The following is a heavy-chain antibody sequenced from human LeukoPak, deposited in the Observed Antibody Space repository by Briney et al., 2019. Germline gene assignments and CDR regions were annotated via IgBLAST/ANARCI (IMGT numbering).Heavy chain of an antibody. D-gene: IGHD4-17*01. J-gene: IGHJ6*02. V-gene: IGHV4-59*01. CDR2: IYYSGST. CDR1: GGSISSYY. Sequence: PSETLSLTCTVSGGSISSYYWSWIRQPPGKGLEWIGYIYYSGSTNYNPSLKSRVTISVDTSKNQFSLKLSSVTAADTAVYYCARDTEGGMDVWGQGTTVTVSS. CDR3: ARDTEGGMDV.